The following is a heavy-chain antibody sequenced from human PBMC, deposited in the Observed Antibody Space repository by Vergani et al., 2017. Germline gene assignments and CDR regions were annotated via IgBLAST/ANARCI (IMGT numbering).Heavy chain of an antibody. J-gene: IGHJ4*02. CDR2: IYHSGST. D-gene: IGHD3-16*02. CDR1: GGSISSGGYY. CDR3: AISSWGSYRYVDY. V-gene: IGHV4-30-2*01. Sequence: QLQLQESGSGLVKPSQTLYLTCAVSGGSISSGGYYWSWIRQPPGQGLEWMGYIYHSGSTYYNPSLKSRVTISVDSSKNQFSLKLSSVTAADTAVYYCAISSWGSYRYVDYWGQGTLVTVSS.